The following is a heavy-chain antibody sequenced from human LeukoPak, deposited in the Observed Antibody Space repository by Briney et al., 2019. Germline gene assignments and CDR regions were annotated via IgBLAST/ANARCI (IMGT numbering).Heavy chain of an antibody. V-gene: IGHV3-21*01. CDR3: ARVRGAYGMDV. D-gene: IGHD5-24*01. CDR1: GFTFSSYS. J-gene: IGHJ6*02. Sequence: GGSLRLSCAASGFTFSSYSMNWVRQAPGKGLEWVSSISSSGSYIYYADSVEGRFTISRDNAKNSLYLQMNSLRAEDTAVYYCARVRGAYGMDVWGQGTTVTVSS. CDR2: ISSSGSYI.